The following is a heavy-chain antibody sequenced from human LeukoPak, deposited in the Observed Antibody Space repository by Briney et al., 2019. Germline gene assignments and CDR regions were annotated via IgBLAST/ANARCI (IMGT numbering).Heavy chain of an antibody. D-gene: IGHD2-2*01. CDR1: GGSISSSSYY. V-gene: IGHV4-39*01. Sequence: SETLSLTCTVSGGSISSSSYYWGWIRQPPGKGLEWIGSIYYSGSTYYNPSLKSRVTISVDTSKNQFSLKLSSVTAADTAVYYCARRCSSTSCLYYYMDVWGKGTTVTISS. J-gene: IGHJ6*03. CDR3: ARRCSSTSCLYYYMDV. CDR2: IYYSGST.